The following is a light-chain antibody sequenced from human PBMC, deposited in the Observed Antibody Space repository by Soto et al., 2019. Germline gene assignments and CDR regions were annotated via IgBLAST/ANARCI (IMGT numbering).Light chain of an antibody. CDR2: EGS. V-gene: IGLV2-23*01. Sequence: QSVLTQPASVSGSPGQSITISCTGTSSDVGSYNLVSWYQQHPGTAPKLMIYEGSKWPSGVSNRSSGSKSGNTASLTISGLQAEDEADYYCCSYAGNSSFVFGTGTKVTVL. CDR1: SSDVGSYNL. CDR3: CSYAGNSSFV. J-gene: IGLJ1*01.